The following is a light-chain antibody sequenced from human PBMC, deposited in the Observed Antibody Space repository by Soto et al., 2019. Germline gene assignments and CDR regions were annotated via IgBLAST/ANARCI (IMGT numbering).Light chain of an antibody. Sequence: EIVLTQSPGTLSLSPGDRATLSCRASQSVSIYLAWYQQKPGQAPRLLIYDASNRGTGIPARFSGSGSGTGFTLTISSVEPEDFAVYYCQQRVDWLTFGGGTKLEIK. J-gene: IGKJ4*01. CDR1: QSVSIY. CDR3: QQRVDWLT. CDR2: DAS. V-gene: IGKV3-11*01.